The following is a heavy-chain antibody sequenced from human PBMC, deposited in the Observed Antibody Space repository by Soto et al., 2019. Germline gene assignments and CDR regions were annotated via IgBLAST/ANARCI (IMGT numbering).Heavy chain of an antibody. CDR3: ARERYSSSWSNDY. CDR2: ISYDGSNK. D-gene: IGHD6-13*01. J-gene: IGHJ4*02. V-gene: IGHV3-30-3*01. CDR1: GFTFSSYA. Sequence: GGSLRLSCAASGFTFSSYAMHWVRQAPGKGLEWVAVISYDGSNKYYADSVKGRFTISRDNSKNTLYLQMNSLRAEDTAVYYCARERYSSSWSNDYWGQGTLVTVSS.